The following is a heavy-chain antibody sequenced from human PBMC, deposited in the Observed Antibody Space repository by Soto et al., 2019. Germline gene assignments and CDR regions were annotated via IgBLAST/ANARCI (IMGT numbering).Heavy chain of an antibody. CDR1: GFTVSSNY. D-gene: IGHD1-26*01. CDR3: ARERGDGSYRRCSYYFHX. V-gene: IGHV3-53*01. J-gene: IGHJ4*02. Sequence: GGSLRLSCAASGFTVSSNYMSWVRQAPGKGLEWVSVIYSGGSTYYADSVKGLFTISRDNSKNTLYLQMNSLRAEDTAVYYCARERGDGSYRRCSYYFHXWGQATLFTVSX. CDR2: IYSGGST.